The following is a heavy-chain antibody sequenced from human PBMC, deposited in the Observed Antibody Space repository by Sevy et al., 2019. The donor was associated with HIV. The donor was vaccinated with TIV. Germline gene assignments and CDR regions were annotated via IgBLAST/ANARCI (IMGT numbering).Heavy chain of an antibody. CDR2: IYPGDSDT. J-gene: IGHJ4*02. CDR1: GHSFTSYW. Sequence: GESLKISCKGSGHSFTSYWIGWVRQMPGKGLEWMGIIYPGDSDTRYSPSFQGQVTISADKSISTAYLQWGSLKASDNAMYYCARTTAVAGTKFFDFWGQGTLVTDSS. D-gene: IGHD6-13*01. V-gene: IGHV5-51*01. CDR3: ARTTAVAGTKFFDF.